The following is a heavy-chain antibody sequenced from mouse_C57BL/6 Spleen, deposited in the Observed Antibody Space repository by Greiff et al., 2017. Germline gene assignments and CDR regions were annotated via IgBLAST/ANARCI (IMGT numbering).Heavy chain of an antibody. D-gene: IGHD1-1*01. CDR3: ARSGYGSSYSYCDY. V-gene: IGHV1-72*01. J-gene: IGHJ2*01. CDR1: GYTFTSSW. CDR2: IDPNSGGT. Sequence: QVQLQQPGAELVKPGASVKLSCKASGYTFTSSWMHWVKQRPRRGLEWIGRIDPNSGGTKYNEKFKSKATLTVDNPSSTSYIQLSSLRSEDSAVYYCARSGYGSSYSYCDYWGQGTTLTVSS.